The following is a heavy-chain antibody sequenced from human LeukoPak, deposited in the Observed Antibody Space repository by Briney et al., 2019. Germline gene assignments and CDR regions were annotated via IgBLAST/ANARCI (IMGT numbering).Heavy chain of an antibody. CDR3: ARVRNYSSGWYYFDY. CDR1: GGSISSYY. D-gene: IGHD6-19*01. Sequence: SETLSLTCTVSGGSISSYYWSWIRQPPGKGLEWIGYIYYSGSTNHNPSLKSRVTISVDTSKNQFSLKLSSVTAADTAVYYCARVRNYSSGWYYFDYWGQGTLVTVSS. J-gene: IGHJ4*02. CDR2: IYYSGST. V-gene: IGHV4-59*01.